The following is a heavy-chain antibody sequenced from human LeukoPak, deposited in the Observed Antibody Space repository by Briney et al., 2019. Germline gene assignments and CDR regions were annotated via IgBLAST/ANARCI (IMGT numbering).Heavy chain of an antibody. Sequence: ASVNVSCKASGYTFTSYGVSWVRQAPGQGLEWVGWISAYNGNTNYAQKLQGRVTMTTDTSTSTAYMELRSLRSDDTAVYYCARGNQGSVGATTTGFDYWGQGTLVTVSS. CDR3: ARGNQGSVGATTTGFDY. CDR2: ISAYNGNT. V-gene: IGHV1-18*01. D-gene: IGHD1-26*01. J-gene: IGHJ4*02. CDR1: GYTFTSYG.